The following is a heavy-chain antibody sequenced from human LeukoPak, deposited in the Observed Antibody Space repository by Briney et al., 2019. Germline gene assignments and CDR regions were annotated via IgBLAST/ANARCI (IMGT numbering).Heavy chain of an antibody. Sequence: ASVKVSGNASGYTFSGYYMHWVRQAPGQGLEWMGWINPNSGGTNYAQKFQGRVTMTRDTSISTAYMELSRLRSDDTAVYYCASGYCSGGSCYWFDPWGQGTLVTVSS. CDR1: GYTFSGYY. J-gene: IGHJ5*02. V-gene: IGHV1-2*02. D-gene: IGHD2-15*01. CDR2: INPNSGGT. CDR3: ASGYCSGGSCYWFDP.